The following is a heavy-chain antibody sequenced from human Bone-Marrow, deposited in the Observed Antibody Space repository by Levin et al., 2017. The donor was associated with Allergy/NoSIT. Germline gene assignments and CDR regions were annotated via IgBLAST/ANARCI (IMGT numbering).Heavy chain of an antibody. D-gene: IGHD3-9*01. Sequence: SSETLSLTCTVSGGSISSYYWSWIRQPPGKGLEWIGYIYYSGSTNYNPSLKSRVTISVDTSKNQFSLKLSSVTAADTAVYYCARAGDTHDSSNWFDPWGQGTLVTVSS. CDR3: ARAGDTHDSSNWFDP. V-gene: IGHV4-59*01. CDR1: GGSISSYY. CDR2: IYYSGST. J-gene: IGHJ5*02.